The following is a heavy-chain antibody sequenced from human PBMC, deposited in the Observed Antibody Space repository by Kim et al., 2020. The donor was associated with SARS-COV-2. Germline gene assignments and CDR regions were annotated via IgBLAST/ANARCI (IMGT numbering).Heavy chain of an antibody. J-gene: IGHJ2*01. CDR3: ARSPGAWYLDL. CDR1: GASIITTNF. D-gene: IGHD3-10*01. CDR2: IHHLGFT. V-gene: IGHV4-4*02. Sequence: SETLSLTCTVSGASIITTNFLSWARQAPGKGLEWIGEIHHLGFTNYSPSLKSRVALSVDKSKNQMSLKMISVTAADTAVYYCARSPGAWYLDLWGRGTLVTVSS.